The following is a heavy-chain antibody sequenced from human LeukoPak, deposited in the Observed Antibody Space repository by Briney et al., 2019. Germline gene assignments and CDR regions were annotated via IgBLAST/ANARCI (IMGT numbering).Heavy chain of an antibody. CDR3: ARPTSKLGSFDY. CDR1: GGSISSSNYY. V-gene: IGHV4-39*01. CDR2: IYHSGST. J-gene: IGHJ4*02. D-gene: IGHD2/OR15-2a*01. Sequence: KASETLSLTCTVSGGSISSSNYYWGWIRQPPGKGLEWIGTIYHSGSTYYNPSLKSRTSISVDTSKNQFSLKLRSVTAADTAVYYCARPTSKLGSFDYWGQGTLVTVSS.